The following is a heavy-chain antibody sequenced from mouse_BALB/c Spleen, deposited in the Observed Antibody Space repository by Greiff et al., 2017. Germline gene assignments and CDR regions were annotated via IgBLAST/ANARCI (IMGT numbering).Heavy chain of an antibody. Sequence: VQLQQSGPELVKPGASVKISCKASGYSFTGYFMNWVQQSHGKRLEWIGRINPYNGYTFYNKKFKGKATLTVDKSSSTDHMELLSLTSEDAAVYYCGRSPNDDWGQGTTLTVSS. CDR3: GRSPNDD. CDR2: INPYNGYT. J-gene: IGHJ2*01. V-gene: IGHV1-37*01. CDR1: GYSFTGYF.